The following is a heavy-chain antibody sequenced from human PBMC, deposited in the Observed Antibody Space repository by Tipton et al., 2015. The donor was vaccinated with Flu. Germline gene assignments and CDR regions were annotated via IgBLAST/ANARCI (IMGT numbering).Heavy chain of an antibody. V-gene: IGHV3-48*03. CDR2: ISSSGSTI. D-gene: IGHD5-18*01. CDR3: ARVPWNGYSDY. J-gene: IGHJ4*02. CDR1: GFTFSSYE. Sequence: SLRLSCAASGFTFSSYEMNWVRQAPGKGLEWVSYISSSGSTIYYADSVKGRFTISRDNAKNSLYLQMNSLRAEDTAVYYCARVPWNGYSDYWGQGTLVTVSS.